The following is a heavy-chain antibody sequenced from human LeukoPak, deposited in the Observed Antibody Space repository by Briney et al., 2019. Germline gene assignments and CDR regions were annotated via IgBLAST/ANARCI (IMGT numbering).Heavy chain of an antibody. V-gene: IGHV3-74*01. D-gene: IGHD6-19*01. CDR2: INSDGSST. J-gene: IGHJ6*03. CDR3: ARDTAVAGTRYYYYYMDV. Sequence: GGSLRLPCAASGFTFSSYWMHWVRQAPGKGLVWVSRINSDGSSTSYADSVKGRFTISRDNAKNTLYLQMNSLRAEDTAVYYCARDTAVAGTRYYYYYMDVWGKGTTVTVSS. CDR1: GFTFSSYW.